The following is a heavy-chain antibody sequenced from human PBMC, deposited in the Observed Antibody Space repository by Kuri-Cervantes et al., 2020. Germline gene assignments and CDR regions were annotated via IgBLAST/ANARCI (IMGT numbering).Heavy chain of an antibody. CDR1: GFTFSSYA. D-gene: IGHD6-13*01. CDR2: ISGSGGST. V-gene: IGHV3-23*01. J-gene: IGHJ4*02. Sequence: GGSLRLSCAASGFTFSSYAMSWVRQAPGKGLEWVSAISGSGGSTYYADSVKGRFTISRDNSKNTLYLQINGLRAEDTAVYYCAREPSSSIASPGKFDFWGQGTLVTVSS. CDR3: AREPSSSIASPGKFDF.